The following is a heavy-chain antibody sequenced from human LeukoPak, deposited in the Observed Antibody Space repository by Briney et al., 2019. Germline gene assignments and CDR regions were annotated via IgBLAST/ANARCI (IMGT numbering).Heavy chain of an antibody. J-gene: IGHJ4*02. CDR2: INHSGST. CDR3: ARGSGYSYGLGYYFDY. CDR1: GGSFSGYY. V-gene: IGHV4-34*01. Sequence: SETLSLTCAVYGGSFSGYYWSWIRQPPGKGLEWIGEINHSGSTNYNPSLKSRVTISVDTSKNQFSLKLSSVTAADTAVYYCARGSGYSYGLGYYFDYWGQGTLVTVSS. D-gene: IGHD5-18*01.